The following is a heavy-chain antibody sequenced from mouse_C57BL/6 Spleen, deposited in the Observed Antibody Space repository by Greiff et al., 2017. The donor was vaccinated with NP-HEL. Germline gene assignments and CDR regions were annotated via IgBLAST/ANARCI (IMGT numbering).Heavy chain of an antibody. Sequence: VKLQESGAELARPGASVKLSCKASGYTFTSYGISWVKQRTGQGLEWIGEIYPRSGNTYYNEKFKGKATLTADKSSSTAYMELRSLTSEDSAVYFCARRHYDYDGDYWGQGTTLTVSS. CDR2: IYPRSGNT. D-gene: IGHD2-4*01. CDR3: ARRHYDYDGDY. J-gene: IGHJ2*01. V-gene: IGHV1-81*01. CDR1: GYTFTSYG.